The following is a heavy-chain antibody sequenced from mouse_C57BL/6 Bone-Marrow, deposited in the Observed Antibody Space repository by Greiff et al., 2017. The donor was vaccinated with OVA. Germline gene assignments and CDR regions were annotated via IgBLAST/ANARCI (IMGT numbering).Heavy chain of an antibody. V-gene: IGHV1-81*01. J-gene: IGHJ2*01. Sequence: QVQLKESGAELARPGASVKLSCKASGYTFTSYGISWVKQRTGQGLEWIGEIYPRSGNTYYNEKFKGKATLTADKSSSTAYMELRSLTSEDSAVYFCARSTITTVVVSDYWGQGTTLTVSS. CDR3: ARSTITTVVVSDY. CDR1: GYTFTSYG. CDR2: IYPRSGNT. D-gene: IGHD1-1*01.